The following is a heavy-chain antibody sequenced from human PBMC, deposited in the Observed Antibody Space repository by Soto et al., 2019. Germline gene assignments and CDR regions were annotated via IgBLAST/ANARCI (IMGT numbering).Heavy chain of an antibody. CDR1: GFLFSGYE. D-gene: IGHD7-27*01. Sequence: LSCVASGFLFSGYEVNWVRQAPGKGLEWVAYISKSGTTKYYADSVKGRFTISRDTAKNTIYLQMNSLRVDDTAVYYCARVGKIAPPYRGPGTVLTASS. CDR3: ARVGKIAPPY. J-gene: IGHJ1*01. CDR2: ISKSGTTK. V-gene: IGHV3-48*03.